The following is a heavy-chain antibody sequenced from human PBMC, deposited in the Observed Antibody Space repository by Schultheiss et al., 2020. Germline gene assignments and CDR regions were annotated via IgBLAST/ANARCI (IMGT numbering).Heavy chain of an antibody. CDR3: ARGLLGTMVRGPVDL. V-gene: IGHV3-21*04. D-gene: IGHD3-10*01. CDR1: GFTFSSYA. J-gene: IGHJ5*02. CDR2: ISGTSSHI. Sequence: GGSLRLSCAASGFTFSSYAMHWVCQAPEKGLEWVSSISGTSSHIYYADSIKGRFTISRDNAKNSLYLQMNSLRAEDTAIYYCARGLLGTMVRGPVDLWGQGTLVTVSS.